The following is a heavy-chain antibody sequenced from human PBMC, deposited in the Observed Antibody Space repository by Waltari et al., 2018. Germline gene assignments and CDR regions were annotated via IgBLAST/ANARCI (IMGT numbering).Heavy chain of an antibody. CDR3: ARDFRGCSGTRCHL. J-gene: IGHJ5*02. D-gene: IGHD2-2*01. Sequence: EVQLVESGGGLVQPGGSLRLSCAASGFTFSSYWMNWFRQAPGRGLGWVANIRHDGGEIYYVDSVKGRFTISRDNAKNSLYLQMNSLRAEDTAVYYCARDFRGCSGTRCHLWGQGILVTVSS. CDR2: IRHDGGEI. CDR1: GFTFSSYW. V-gene: IGHV3-7*01.